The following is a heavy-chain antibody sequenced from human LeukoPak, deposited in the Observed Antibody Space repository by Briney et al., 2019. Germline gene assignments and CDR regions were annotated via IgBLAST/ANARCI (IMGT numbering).Heavy chain of an antibody. CDR2: FDPEDGET. J-gene: IGHJ4*02. D-gene: IGHD5-18*01. CDR3: ATTKRWDTAMVI. CDR1: GYTLTELS. Sequence: ASVKVSCKVSGYTLTELSMHWVRQAPGKGLEWMGGFDPEDGETIYAQKLQGRVTMTEDTSTDTAYMELSSLRSEDTAVYYCATTKRWDTAMVIWGQGTLVTVSS. V-gene: IGHV1-24*01.